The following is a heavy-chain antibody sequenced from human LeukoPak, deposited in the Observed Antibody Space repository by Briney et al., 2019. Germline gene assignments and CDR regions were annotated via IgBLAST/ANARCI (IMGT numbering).Heavy chain of an antibody. V-gene: IGHV4-59*08. J-gene: IGHJ4*02. CDR1: GGSISSYY. CDR2: IYYSGST. CDR3: ARLKHNYYDSSAPPYYFDY. D-gene: IGHD3-22*01. Sequence: PSETLSLTCTVSGGSISSYYWSWIRQPPGKGLEWIGYIYYSGSTNYNPSLKSRVTISVDTSKNQFSLKLSSVTAADTAVYYCARLKHNYYDSSAPPYYFDYWGQGTLDTVSS.